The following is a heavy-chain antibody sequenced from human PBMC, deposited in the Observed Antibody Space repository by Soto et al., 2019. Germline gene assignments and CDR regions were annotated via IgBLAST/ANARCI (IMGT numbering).Heavy chain of an antibody. V-gene: IGHV3-23*01. CDR2: ISDSGDNT. CDR3: VIPRGGCCSGAGCYVNDY. J-gene: IGHJ4*02. CDR1: RLTFSSSA. D-gene: IGHD2-15*01. Sequence: QPLWSMRLSCAASRLTFSSSAMDWLRQAPGKGLEWVSGISDSGDNTYYAESVKGRFTISRDNPKNTLYLQMDSLRAEDTAVYYCVIPRGGCCSGAGCYVNDYWGQGTLVTVSS.